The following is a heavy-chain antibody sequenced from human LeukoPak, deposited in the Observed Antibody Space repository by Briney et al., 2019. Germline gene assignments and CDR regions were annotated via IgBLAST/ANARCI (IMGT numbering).Heavy chain of an antibody. CDR3: ARDAYSSFLHFDY. V-gene: IGHV1-2*02. Sequence: ASVKVSCKASGYSFTNYYMHWVRQAPGQGLEWMGWINPNSGGTNYAQKFQGRVTMTRDTSISTAYMELSRLRSDDTAVYYCARDAYSSFLHFDYWGQGTLVTVSS. CDR2: INPNSGGT. D-gene: IGHD5-12*01. J-gene: IGHJ4*02. CDR1: GYSFTNYY.